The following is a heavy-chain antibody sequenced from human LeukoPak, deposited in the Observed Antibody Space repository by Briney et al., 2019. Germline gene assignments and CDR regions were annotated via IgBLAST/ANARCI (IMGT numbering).Heavy chain of an antibody. CDR2: INHNGGT. J-gene: IGHJ5*02. CDR1: GESFSEDY. V-gene: IGHV4-34*01. D-gene: IGHD5-12*01. CDR3: AFEGPVSGYAFDA. Sequence: SETLSLTCAVYGESFSEDYWSWIRQPPGKGLEWIGTINHNGGTNDHPSLKTPVTLSLDTSKSQVCLKLRSVTAADTAVYYCAFEGPVSGYAFDAWGQGALVAVSS.